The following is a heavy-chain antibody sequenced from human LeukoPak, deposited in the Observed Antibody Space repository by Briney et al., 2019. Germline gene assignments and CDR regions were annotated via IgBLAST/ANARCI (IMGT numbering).Heavy chain of an antibody. CDR2: ITYSGST. CDR3: ARSYSSGPNFEY. J-gene: IGHJ4*02. Sequence: PSETLSLTCTVSGDSISSFYWSWIRQPPGKGLEWVGYITYSGSTHYNPSLDSRVTISVDTSKNQFSLRLYSVTAADTAVYYCARSYSSGPNFEYWGQGTLVTVSS. V-gene: IGHV4-59*08. CDR1: GDSISSFY. D-gene: IGHD3-22*01.